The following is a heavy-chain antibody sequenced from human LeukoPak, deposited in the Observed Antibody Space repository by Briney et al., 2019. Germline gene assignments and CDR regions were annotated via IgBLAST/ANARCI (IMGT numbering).Heavy chain of an antibody. D-gene: IGHD1-1*01. CDR2: IKQDGSEK. V-gene: IGHV3-7*04. CDR1: GFTFSSYW. J-gene: IGHJ6*03. Sequence: GGSLRLSCAASGFTFSSYWMSWVRQAPGKGLEWVANIKQDGSEKYYVDSVKGRFTISRDNAKNSLYLQMNSLRAEDTAVYYCARGARLERPRAPYYYYYYMDVWGKGTTVTVSS. CDR3: ARGARLERPRAPYYYYYYMDV.